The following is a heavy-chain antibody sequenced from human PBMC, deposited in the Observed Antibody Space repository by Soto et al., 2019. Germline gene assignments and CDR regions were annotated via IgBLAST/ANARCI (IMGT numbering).Heavy chain of an antibody. CDR1: GLTFRSYW. V-gene: IGHV3-74*03. Sequence: EVQLVESGGGLVQPGGSLRLSCVVSGLTFRSYWMHWVRQVPGKGLEWVARINGDGSATTYAESVKGRFSVSRDNPEKTVFLKMNSLSGDDTPVYYCAATTPIPDWAQGPLFTVSS. D-gene: IGHD1-1*01. CDR3: AATTPIPD. CDR2: INGDGSAT. J-gene: IGHJ4*02.